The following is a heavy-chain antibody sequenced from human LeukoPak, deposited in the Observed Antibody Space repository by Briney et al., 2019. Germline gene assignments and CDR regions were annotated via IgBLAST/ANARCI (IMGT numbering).Heavy chain of an antibody. D-gene: IGHD3-22*01. CDR3: ASGKKYYYDSSGYYFYYYFDY. V-gene: IGHV4-61*01. CDR1: GDSVSGISFY. J-gene: IGHJ4*02. Sequence: VKPSETLSLTCTVSGDSVSGISFYWSWIRQPPGKGLQYIGYIQYSGSTNYNPSLKSRVTISVDTSKNQFSLKLSSVTAADTAVYYCASGKKYYYDSSGYYFYYYFDYWGQGTLVTVSS. CDR2: IQYSGST.